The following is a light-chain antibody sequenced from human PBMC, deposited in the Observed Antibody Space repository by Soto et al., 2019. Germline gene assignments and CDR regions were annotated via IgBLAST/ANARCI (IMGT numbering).Light chain of an antibody. CDR3: HQYHHWPPSFT. J-gene: IGKJ3*01. V-gene: IGKV3D-15*01. CDR2: GAS. Sequence: EIVMTQSPVTLSVSPGERATLSCRASQGLTSNFLAWYQQKPGQAPSLLIYGASNRATGVPDRFSGGGSGTDFTLTISSLQSEDFAVYYCHQYHHWPPSFTFGPGTKVDIK. CDR1: QGLTSN.